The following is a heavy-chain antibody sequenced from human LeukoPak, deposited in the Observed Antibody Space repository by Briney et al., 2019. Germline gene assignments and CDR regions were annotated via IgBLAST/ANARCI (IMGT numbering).Heavy chain of an antibody. CDR2: ISAYNGNT. J-gene: IGHJ6*03. Sequence: ASVKVSCKASGYTFTSYYMHWVRQAPGQGLEWMGWISAYNGNTNYAQKFQGRVTITADKSTSTAYMDVSSLRSEDTAVYYCARGVTSGPYYYDYMDLWGKGTTVTVSS. V-gene: IGHV1-18*04. CDR1: GYTFTSYY. CDR3: ARGVTSGPYYYDYMDL. D-gene: IGHD3-3*01.